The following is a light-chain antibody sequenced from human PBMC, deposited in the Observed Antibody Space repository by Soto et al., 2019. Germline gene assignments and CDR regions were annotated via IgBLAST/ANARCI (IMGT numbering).Light chain of an antibody. J-gene: IGKJ1*01. Sequence: EIVLTQSPGTLSLSPGERATLSCRASQSVSSSYLAWYQQKPGQAPRLLIYGASSRATGITDRFSGSGSGTDFTLTISTLEPEDFAVYYCQPYGSSPKTFGQGTKVEIK. CDR1: QSVSSSY. V-gene: IGKV3-20*01. CDR3: QPYGSSPKT. CDR2: GAS.